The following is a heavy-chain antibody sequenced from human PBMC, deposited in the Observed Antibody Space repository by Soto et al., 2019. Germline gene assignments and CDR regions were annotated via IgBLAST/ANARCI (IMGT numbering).Heavy chain of an antibody. Sequence: QVQLVESGGGVVQPGRSLRLSCAASGFSFSTTGMNWVRQAPGKGLEWVAMISHDGGAVHFADSVKGRFTISRDDSKNTLYLQMNSLRPEDTAVYYCAKDLYSSDWYNYFDPWGQGTLLTVSS. V-gene: IGHV3-30*18. D-gene: IGHD6-19*01. J-gene: IGHJ5*02. CDR1: GFSFSTTG. CDR3: AKDLYSSDWYNYFDP. CDR2: ISHDGGAV.